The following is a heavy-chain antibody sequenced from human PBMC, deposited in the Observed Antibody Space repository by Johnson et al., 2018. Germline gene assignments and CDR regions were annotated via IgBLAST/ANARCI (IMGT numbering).Heavy chain of an antibody. Sequence: VQLVESGGGLVQPGGSLRLSCAASGVKSDIYGMSWVRQPPGKGLEWVSRLTPDGGDTYYAGSVKGRFTISRDNAKNTLFLQMNSRRAEDTAMYYCAREGGAASNWFFDLWGRGTLVTGSS. J-gene: IGHJ2*01. CDR2: LTPDGGDT. D-gene: IGHD3-16*01. CDR3: AREGGAASNWFFDL. V-gene: IGHV3-74*01. CDR1: GVKSDIYG.